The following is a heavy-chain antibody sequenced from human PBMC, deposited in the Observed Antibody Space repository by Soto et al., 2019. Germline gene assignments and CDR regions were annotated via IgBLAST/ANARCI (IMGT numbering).Heavy chain of an antibody. CDR1: GFTFSSYG. J-gene: IGHJ4*02. D-gene: IGHD3-10*01. CDR2: ISYDGSNK. Sequence: PGGSLRLSCAASGFTFSSYGMHWVRQAPGKGLEWVAVISYDGSNKYYADSVKGRFTISRDNSKNTLYLQMNSLRAEDTAVYYCAKDELLWFGAFPNYFDYWGQGTLVTVSS. CDR3: AKDELLWFGAFPNYFDY. V-gene: IGHV3-30*18.